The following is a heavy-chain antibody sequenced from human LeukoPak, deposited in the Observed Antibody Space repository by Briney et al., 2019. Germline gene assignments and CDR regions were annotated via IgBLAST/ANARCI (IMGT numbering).Heavy chain of an antibody. D-gene: IGHD6-13*01. CDR3: ARDLAAAPRAFDY. CDR2: IYHSGST. Sequence: PSETLSLTCAVSGGSISSSNWWSWVRPPPGKGLEWIGEIYHSGSTNYNPSLKSRVTISVDKSKNQFSLKLSSVTAADTAVYYCARDLAAAPRAFDYWGQGTLVTVSS. CDR1: GGSISSSNW. V-gene: IGHV4-4*02. J-gene: IGHJ4*02.